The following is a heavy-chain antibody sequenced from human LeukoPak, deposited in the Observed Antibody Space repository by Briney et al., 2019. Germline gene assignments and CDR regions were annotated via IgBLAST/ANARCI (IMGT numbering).Heavy chain of an antibody. CDR2: IYHSGST. CDR3: ARVPDYYDSSGYYDY. Sequence: SETLSLTCAVSGYSISSGYYWGWIRQPPGRGLEWIWSIYHSGSTYYNPSLKSRVTISVDTSKNQFSLKLSSVTAADTAVYYCARVPDYYDSSGYYDYWGQGTLVTVSS. J-gene: IGHJ4*02. D-gene: IGHD3-22*01. CDR1: GYSISSGYY. V-gene: IGHV4-38-2*01.